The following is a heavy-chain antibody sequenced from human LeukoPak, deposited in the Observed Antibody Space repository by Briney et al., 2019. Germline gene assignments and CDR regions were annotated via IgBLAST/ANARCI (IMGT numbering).Heavy chain of an antibody. D-gene: IGHD2-21*01. CDR2: FDPEKGET. CDR3: ATPLGPLGLIPYYFDY. V-gene: IGHV1-24*01. CDR1: GYTLTELA. J-gene: IGHJ4*02. Sequence: ASVKVSCKVSGYTLTELAMHLVRQAPGKGLEWIGGFDPEKGETIYTQQLQGRLTMTEDTSTDTAYMELSSLTSEDTAVYYCATPLGPLGLIPYYFDYWGQGTLVTVSS.